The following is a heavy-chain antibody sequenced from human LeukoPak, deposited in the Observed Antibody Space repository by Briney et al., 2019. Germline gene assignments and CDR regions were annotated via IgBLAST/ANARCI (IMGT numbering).Heavy chain of an antibody. J-gene: IGHJ4*02. V-gene: IGHV1-2*02. CDR3: ARDYELGTAGTAYEYFDY. CDR2: INPNSGGT. CDR1: GYTFTDYF. D-gene: IGHD1-1*01. Sequence: GASVKVFCKASGYTFTDYFMQWVRHAPGQGLEWMGWINPNSGGTSYAQKFQGRVTMTRDTSISTVYMELSRRRSDDTAVYYCARDYELGTAGTAYEYFDYWGQGTLVTVSS.